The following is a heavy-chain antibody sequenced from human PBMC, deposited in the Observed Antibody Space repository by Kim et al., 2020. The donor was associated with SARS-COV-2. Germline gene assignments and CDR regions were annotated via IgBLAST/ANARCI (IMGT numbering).Heavy chain of an antibody. CDR2: IYYSGST. Sequence: SETLSLTCTVSGGSISSYYWSWIRQPPGKGLEWIGYIYYSGSTNYNPSLKSRVTISVDTSKNQFSLKLSSVTAADTAVYYCARVGSGSYFWFDYWGQGTLVNVSS. V-gene: IGHV4-59*13. J-gene: IGHJ4*02. CDR1: GGSISSYY. CDR3: ARVGSGSYFWFDY. D-gene: IGHD1-26*01.